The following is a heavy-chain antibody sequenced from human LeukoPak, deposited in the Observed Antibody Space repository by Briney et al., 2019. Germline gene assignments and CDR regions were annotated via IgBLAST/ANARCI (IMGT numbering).Heavy chain of an antibody. CDR1: GASIRSGDYY. V-gene: IGHV4-61*08. CDR3: ATVPPHGDTDY. J-gene: IGHJ4*02. CDR2: ISYSGST. D-gene: IGHD1-14*01. Sequence: SETLSLTCTVSGASIRSGDYYWSWIRQPPGKGLEWIGYISYSGSTTYNPSLKSRVTISIDTSKKQFSLKLSSVTAADTAVYYCATVPPHGDTDYWGQGTLVTVSS.